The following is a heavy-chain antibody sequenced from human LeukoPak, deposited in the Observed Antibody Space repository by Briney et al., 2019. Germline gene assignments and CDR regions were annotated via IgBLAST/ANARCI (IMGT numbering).Heavy chain of an antibody. CDR1: GFTFSSYG. V-gene: IGHV3-33*01. CDR3: ARGGDYSNPNFDY. J-gene: IGHJ4*02. D-gene: IGHD4-11*01. CDR2: IWYDGSNK. Sequence: GGSLRLSCAASGFTFSSYGMHWVRQAPGKGLEWVAVIWYDGSNKYYADSVKGRFTISRDNSKNTLYLQMNTLRAEDTAVYYCARGGDYSNPNFDYWGQGTLVTVS.